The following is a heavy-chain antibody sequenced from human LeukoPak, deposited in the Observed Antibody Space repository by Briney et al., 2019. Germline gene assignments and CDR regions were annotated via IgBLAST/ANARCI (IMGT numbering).Heavy chain of an antibody. Sequence: SETLSLTCTVSGGSISSYYWSWIRQPPGKGLEWIGYIYHSGSTYYNPSLKSRVTISVDRSKNQFSLKLSSVTAADTAVYYCARDVSPAAFDAFDIWGQGTMVTVSS. CDR2: IYHSGST. CDR3: ARDVSPAAFDAFDI. V-gene: IGHV4-59*12. CDR1: GGSISSYY. D-gene: IGHD2-2*01. J-gene: IGHJ3*02.